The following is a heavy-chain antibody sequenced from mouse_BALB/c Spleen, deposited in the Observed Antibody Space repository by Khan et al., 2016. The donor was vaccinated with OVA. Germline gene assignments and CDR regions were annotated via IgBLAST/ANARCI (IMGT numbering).Heavy chain of an antibody. Sequence: QVQLKQSGAELVRPGASVKLSCKASAYTFTSYWMNWVKQRPGQGLEWIGMIDPSDSETHYNQMFKDKDTLTVDKSSRTAYMQLSSLKSEDSAVYYFARCLMESLDYWGQGTSVTVSS. V-gene: IGHV1-61*01. J-gene: IGHJ4*01. CDR3: ARCLMESLDY. CDR2: IDPSDSET. CDR1: AYTFTSYW.